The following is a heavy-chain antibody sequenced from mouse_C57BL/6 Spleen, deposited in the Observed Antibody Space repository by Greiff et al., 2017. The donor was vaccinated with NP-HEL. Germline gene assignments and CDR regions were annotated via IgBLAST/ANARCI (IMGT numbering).Heavy chain of an antibody. CDR2: INPSSGYT. D-gene: IGHD4-1*02. Sequence: QVHVKQSGAELAKPGASVKLSCKASGYTFTSYWMHWVKQRPGQGLEWIGYINPSSGYTKYNQKFKDKATLTADKSSSTAYMQLSSLTYEDSAVYYCAPQLALDWYFDVWGTGTTVTVSS. V-gene: IGHV1-7*01. J-gene: IGHJ1*03. CDR3: APQLALDWYFDV. CDR1: GYTFTSYW.